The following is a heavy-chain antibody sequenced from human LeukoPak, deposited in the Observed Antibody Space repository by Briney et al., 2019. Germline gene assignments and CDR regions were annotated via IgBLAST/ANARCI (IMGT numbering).Heavy chain of an antibody. CDR3: AKDPPYYYDSSGYGGGAFDI. J-gene: IGHJ3*02. V-gene: IGHV3-23*01. D-gene: IGHD3-22*01. Sequence: GGSLRLSCAASGFTFSSYAMSWVRQAPGKGLEWVSAISGSGGSTYYADSVKGRFTISRDNSKNTVYLQMNSPRAEDTAVYYCAKDPPYYYDSSGYGGGAFDIWGQGTMVTVSS. CDR1: GFTFSSYA. CDR2: ISGSGGST.